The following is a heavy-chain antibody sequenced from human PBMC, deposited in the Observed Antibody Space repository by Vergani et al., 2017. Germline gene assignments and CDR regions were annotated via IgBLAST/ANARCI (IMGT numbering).Heavy chain of an antibody. CDR3: TTAWGLYYLHGEYFQY. CDR2: ISSGGGDI. J-gene: IGHJ1*01. V-gene: IGHV3-23*01. Sequence: EVQLLESGGGLVQPVGSRRLSCAGAGFTFDTYTMAYVRQAPGKGLEWVATISSGGGDIFYADSVKGRFTISRDNSKSTLFLQMNSLKDEDPAVYYCTTAWGLYYLHGEYFQYWGRGTLVSVSS. D-gene: IGHD3-10*01. CDR1: GFTFDTYT.